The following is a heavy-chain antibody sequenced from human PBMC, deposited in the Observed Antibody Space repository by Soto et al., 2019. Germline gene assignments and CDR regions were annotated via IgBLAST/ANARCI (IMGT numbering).Heavy chain of an antibody. CDR1: GCSIISSSYY. D-gene: IGHD2-2*03. V-gene: IGHV4-39*01. J-gene: IGHJ6*02. CDR2: IYYSGST. CDR3: ARLNGYCVSTGCHGYYGMVV. Sequence: SETLSLTCTVSGCSIISSSYYWVWIRQPPGKGLEWIGSIYYSGSTFYNPSLKSRVTISVDTSKNEFSLKLSSVTAADTAVYYCARLNGYCVSTGCHGYYGMVVWGQGTTVTVSS.